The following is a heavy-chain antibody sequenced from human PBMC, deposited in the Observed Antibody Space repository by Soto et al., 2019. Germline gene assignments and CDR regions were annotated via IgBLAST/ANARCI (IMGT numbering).Heavy chain of an antibody. Sequence: QVQLVQSGAEVKKPGSSVKVSCKASGGTFSSYAISWVRQAPGQGLEWMGGIIPIFGTANYAQKFQGRVTITADKSTSTAHMELRSLRAEDTAVYSGASSRIVVVPAAISIIWFDPWGQGTLVTVSS. D-gene: IGHD2-2*01. V-gene: IGHV1-69*06. CDR2: IIPIFGTA. J-gene: IGHJ5*02. CDR1: GGTFSSYA. CDR3: ASSRIVVVPAAISIIWFDP.